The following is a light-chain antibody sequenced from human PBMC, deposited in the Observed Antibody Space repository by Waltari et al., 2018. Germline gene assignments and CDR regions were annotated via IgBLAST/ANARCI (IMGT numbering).Light chain of an antibody. CDR3: QQYSDDWT. J-gene: IGKJ1*01. CDR1: QSINRW. V-gene: IGKV1-5*03. Sequence: QMTQSPSTLSASVGDTVSITCRASQSINRWLAWYQQKPGKAPNRLIYRASTLESGVPSRFSGSESGAEFTLTISSLQPDDFATYYCQQYSDDWTFGQGTK. CDR2: RAS.